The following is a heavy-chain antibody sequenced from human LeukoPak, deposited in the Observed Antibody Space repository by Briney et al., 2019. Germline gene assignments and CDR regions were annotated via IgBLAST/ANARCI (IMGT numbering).Heavy chain of an antibody. CDR2: ISSSSSTI. CDR3: ARDRSYYGSGSYYKTTFGWGSSRDPLDY. CDR1: GFTFSSYS. D-gene: IGHD3-10*01. J-gene: IGHJ4*02. V-gene: IGHV3-48*01. Sequence: GGSLRLSCAASGFTFSSYSMNWVRQAPGKGLEWVSYISSSSSTIYCAESVKGRFTISRDNAKNSLYLQMNSLRAEDTAVYYCARDRSYYGSGSYYKTTFGWGSSRDPLDYWGQGTLVTVSS.